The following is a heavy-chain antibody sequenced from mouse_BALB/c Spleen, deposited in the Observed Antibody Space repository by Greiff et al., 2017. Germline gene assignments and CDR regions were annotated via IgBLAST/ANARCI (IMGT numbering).Heavy chain of an antibody. CDR2: ISSGSSTI. CDR3: ARSMITTWVDY. D-gene: IGHD2-4*01. J-gene: IGHJ2*01. V-gene: IGHV5-17*02. CDR1: GFTFSSFG. Sequence: EVKLVESGGGLVQPGGSRKLSCAASGFTFSSFGMHWVRQAPEKGLEWVAYISSGSSTIYYADTVKGRFTISRDNPKNTLFLQMTSLRSEDTAMYYCARSMITTWVDYWGQGTTLTVSS.